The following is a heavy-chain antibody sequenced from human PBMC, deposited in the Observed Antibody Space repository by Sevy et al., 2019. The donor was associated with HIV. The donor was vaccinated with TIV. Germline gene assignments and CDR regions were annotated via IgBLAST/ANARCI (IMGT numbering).Heavy chain of an antibody. J-gene: IGHJ4*01. CDR3: ARDPYTSGYGAFDY. V-gene: IGHV3-23*01. D-gene: IGHD2-8*01. Sequence: GGSLRLSCAASGFAFGRNVMSWVGQVPGQGLEWISNINEDGDKTYYPESVKGRFIISRDNLKNTLYLQMNSLRAEDTAIYYCARDPYTSGYGAFDYWGPGTLVTVSS. CDR2: INEDGDKT. CDR1: GFAFGRNV.